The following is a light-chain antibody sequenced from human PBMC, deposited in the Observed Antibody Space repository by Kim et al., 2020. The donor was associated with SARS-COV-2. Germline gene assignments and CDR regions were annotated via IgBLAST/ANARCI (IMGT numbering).Light chain of an antibody. Sequence: DIQMTQSPSSLSASVGDRVTITCRASQSVNKYLNWYQQKQGKAPKLLIFDASRLKDGVPSRFTGSGSGTDFILTISSLQPEDFGTYYCQESSNLPPTFGQGTKV. V-gene: IGKV1-39*01. CDR1: QSVNKY. J-gene: IGKJ1*01. CDR3: QESSNLPPT. CDR2: DAS.